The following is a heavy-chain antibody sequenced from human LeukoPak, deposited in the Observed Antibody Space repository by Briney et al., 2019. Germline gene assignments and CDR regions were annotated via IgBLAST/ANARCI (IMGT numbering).Heavy chain of an antibody. CDR3: ARGDHVNDWAR. Sequence: GESLKISCKASGYTFTNYWIAWVRHMPGKGLEWMGIIHPADSDTRSSPSFQGQVTFSVDKATTTAYLQWSSLKASDTAFYYAARGDHVNDWARWGQGALVTVSS. J-gene: IGHJ4*02. CDR1: GYTFTNYW. V-gene: IGHV5-51*01. CDR2: IHPADSDT. D-gene: IGHD2-21*01.